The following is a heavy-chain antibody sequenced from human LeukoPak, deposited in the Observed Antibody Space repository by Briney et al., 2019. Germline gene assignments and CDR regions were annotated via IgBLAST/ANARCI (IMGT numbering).Heavy chain of an antibody. CDR3: AKDRQSDYYGSGSYPSPFDY. J-gene: IGHJ4*02. CDR1: GFTFSSYG. D-gene: IGHD3-10*01. Sequence: AGGSLRLPCAASGFTFSSYGMSWVRQAPGKGLEWVSAISGSGCSTYYADSVKGRFTISRDNSKNTLYLQMNSLRAEDTAVYYCAKDRQSDYYGSGSYPSPFDYWGQGTLVTVSS. CDR2: ISGSGCST. V-gene: IGHV3-23*01.